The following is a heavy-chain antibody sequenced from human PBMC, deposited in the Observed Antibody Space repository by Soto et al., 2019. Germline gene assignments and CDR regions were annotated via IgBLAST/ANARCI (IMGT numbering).Heavy chain of an antibody. D-gene: IGHD6-13*01. CDR1: GASISSFN. J-gene: IGHJ2*01. CDR2: LNIAGTI. V-gene: IGHV4-4*07. Sequence: KPSETLSLTCSVSGASISSFNWNWVRQPAGKGPEWVGRLNIAGTIDYNPSLKSRITMSMDTSKNQISLHLRSVTAADTAIYYCARDRGEYTSSWFWYFSHWCHGTLVTVSS. CDR3: ARDRGEYTSSWFWYFSH.